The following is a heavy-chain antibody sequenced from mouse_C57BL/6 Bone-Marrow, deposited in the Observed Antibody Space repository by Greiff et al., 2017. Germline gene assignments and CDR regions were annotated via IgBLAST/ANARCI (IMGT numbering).Heavy chain of an antibody. V-gene: IGHV10-1*01. CDR3: VRHGDSSGPFAY. D-gene: IGHD3-2*02. Sequence: EVQLVESGGGLVQPKGSLKLSCAASGFSFNTYAMNWVRQAPGKGLEWVARIRSKSNNYATYYADSVKDRFTIARDDSESMLYLQMNNLKTEDTAMYYCVRHGDSSGPFAYWGQGTLVTVSA. J-gene: IGHJ3*01. CDR1: GFSFNTYA. CDR2: IRSKSNNYAT.